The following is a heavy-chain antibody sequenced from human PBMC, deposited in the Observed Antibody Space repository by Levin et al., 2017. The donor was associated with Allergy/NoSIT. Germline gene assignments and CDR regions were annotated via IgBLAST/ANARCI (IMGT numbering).Heavy chain of an antibody. CDR3: AREPVGTWQGFRNFDYGMDV. D-gene: IGHD1-14*01. J-gene: IGHJ6*02. CDR2: IKSDGSST. V-gene: IGHV3-74*01. CDR1: GFTFSSYW. Sequence: GGSLRLSCAASGFTFSSYWMHWVRQAPGKGLVWVSRIKSDGSSTFYADSVKGRFTISRDNAKNTLYLQMESVRAEDTAVYYCAREPVGTWQGFRNFDYGMDVWGQGTTITVSS.